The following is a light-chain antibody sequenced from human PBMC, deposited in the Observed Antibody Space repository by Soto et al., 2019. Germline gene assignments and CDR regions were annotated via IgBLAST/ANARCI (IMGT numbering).Light chain of an antibody. CDR1: KLGNKY. Sequence: SYELTQPPSVSVSPGQTARITCSGDKLGNKYTSWYQQKPGQSPVLVIYQDNKRPSGIPERFSGSNSGNTATLTISGTPAMDEADYYCHAWDNSAAVFGGGTKLTVL. V-gene: IGLV3-1*01. CDR3: HAWDNSAAV. CDR2: QDN. J-gene: IGLJ2*01.